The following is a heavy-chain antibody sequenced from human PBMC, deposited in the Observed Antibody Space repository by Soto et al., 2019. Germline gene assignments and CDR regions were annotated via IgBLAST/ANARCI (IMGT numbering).Heavy chain of an antibody. Sequence: GXLRLSSASPGFXFSSYALIWVRQDPGKGLECVSAISRSGGSTYYAESVKGRFTISGQNSKTTLYLKMNRLRAEATGVYYCAKEGWKYGCNYWGQGTLGTVSS. CDR2: ISRSGGST. CDR3: AKEGWKYGCNY. J-gene: IGHJ4*02. CDR1: GFXFSSYA. D-gene: IGHD1-7*01. V-gene: IGHV3-23*01.